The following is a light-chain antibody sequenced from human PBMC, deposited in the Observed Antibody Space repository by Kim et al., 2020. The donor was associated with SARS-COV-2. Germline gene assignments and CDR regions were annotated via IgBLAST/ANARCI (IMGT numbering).Light chain of an antibody. CDR2: KAS. V-gene: IGKV1-5*03. J-gene: IGKJ4*01. CDR3: QQYNSYSGT. Sequence: DIQMTQSPSTLSASVGDRVTITCRASQSISSWLAWYQQKPGKAAKLLIYKASSLESGVPSRFSGSGSGTEFTLTISSLQPDDFATYYCQQYNSYSGTFGGGTKLEI. CDR1: QSISSW.